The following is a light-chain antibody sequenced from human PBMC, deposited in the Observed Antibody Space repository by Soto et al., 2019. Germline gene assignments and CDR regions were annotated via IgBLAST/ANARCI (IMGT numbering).Light chain of an antibody. CDR3: QQYYSYPLT. V-gene: IGKV1-8*01. CDR1: QGVYSF. CDR2: GAS. Sequence: AIRMTQSPSSFSASTGDRVTITCRASQGVYSFLAWYQQKPGKVPKLLIYGASTLQSAVPSRFSGSESGTDFTLTISRLQSEDSATYYCQQYYSYPLTFGGGTKVDIK. J-gene: IGKJ4*01.